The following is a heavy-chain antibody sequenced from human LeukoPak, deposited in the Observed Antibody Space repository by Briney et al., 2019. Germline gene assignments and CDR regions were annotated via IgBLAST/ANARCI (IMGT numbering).Heavy chain of an antibody. CDR1: GGSISSYY. D-gene: IGHD3-22*01. Sequence: KSSETLSLTCTVSGGSISSYYWSWIRQPPGKGLEWIGYIYYRGSTNYNPSLKSRVTISVDTSKNQFSLNLSSVTAADTAVYYCARGLWYYYDSSGIPFWGQGTLVTVSS. CDR2: IYYRGST. J-gene: IGHJ4*02. CDR3: ARGLWYYYDSSGIPF. V-gene: IGHV4-59*01.